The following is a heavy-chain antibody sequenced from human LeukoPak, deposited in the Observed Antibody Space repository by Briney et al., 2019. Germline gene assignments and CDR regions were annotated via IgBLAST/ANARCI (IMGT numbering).Heavy chain of an antibody. CDR3: ARLGRATTVVTYLFDY. V-gene: IGHV4-34*01. J-gene: IGHJ4*02. CDR2: INHSGST. CDR1: GDSITGYY. Sequence: SETLSLTCSVSGDSITGYYWGWIRQPPGKGLEWIGEINHSGSTNYNPSLKSRVTISVDTSKNQFSLKLSSVTAADTAVYYCARLGRATTVVTYLFDYWGQGTLVTVSS. D-gene: IGHD4-23*01.